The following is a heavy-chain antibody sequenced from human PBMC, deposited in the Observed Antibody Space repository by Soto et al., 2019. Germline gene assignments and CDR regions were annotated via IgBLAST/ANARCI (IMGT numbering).Heavy chain of an antibody. CDR1: GFTFSSYW. D-gene: IGHD6-19*01. CDR2: IKQDGSEK. CDR3: AKSRQWLPLGVFDY. J-gene: IGHJ4*02. Sequence: PGGSLRLSCAASGFTFSSYWMSWVRQAPGKGLEWVANIKQDGSEKYYVDSVKGRFTISRDNSKNTLYLQMNSLRAEDTAVYYCAKSRQWLPLGVFDYWGQGTLVTVSS. V-gene: IGHV3-7*03.